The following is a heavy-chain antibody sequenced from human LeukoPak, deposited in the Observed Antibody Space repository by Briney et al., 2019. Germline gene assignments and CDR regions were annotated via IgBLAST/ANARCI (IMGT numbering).Heavy chain of an antibody. Sequence: ASVKVSCKASGYTFTSYYMHWVRQAPGQGLEWMGLINPSGGSTSYAQKFQGRVTMTRDTSTSTVYMELSSLRSEDTAVYYCARGSEIWFGELLYPTPYYYYGMDVWGQGTTVTVSS. CDR3: ARGSEIWFGELLYPTPYYYYGMDV. J-gene: IGHJ6*02. CDR1: GYTFTSYY. D-gene: IGHD3-10*01. V-gene: IGHV1-46*01. CDR2: INPSGGST.